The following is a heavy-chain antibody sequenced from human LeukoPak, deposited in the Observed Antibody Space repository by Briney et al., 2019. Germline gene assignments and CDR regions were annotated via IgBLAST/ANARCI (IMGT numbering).Heavy chain of an antibody. D-gene: IGHD3-10*01. Sequence: GGSLRLSCAVSGFTFSTYSMSWVRQAPGKGLEWVSYISSSNSNIYYADSVKGRFTISRDTARNSLHLQMNSLRAEDTAVYYCARDRGPRRANWFDPWGQGTLVTVSS. CDR2: ISSSNSNI. CDR3: ARDRGPRRANWFDP. V-gene: IGHV3-48*04. J-gene: IGHJ5*02. CDR1: GFTFSTYS.